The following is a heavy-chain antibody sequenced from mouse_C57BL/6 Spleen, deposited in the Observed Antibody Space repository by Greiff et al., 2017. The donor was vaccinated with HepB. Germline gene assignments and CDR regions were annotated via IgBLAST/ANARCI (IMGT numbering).Heavy chain of an antibody. V-gene: IGHV14-4*01. CDR1: GFNIKDDY. J-gene: IGHJ3*01. CDR3: TTNYPFAY. D-gene: IGHD1-1*02. Sequence: EVQLKESGAELVRPGASVKLSCTASGFNIKDDYMHWVKQRPEQGLEWIGWIDPENGDTEYASKFQGKATITADTSSNTAYLQLSSLTSEYTAVYYCTTNYPFAYWGQGTLVTVSA. CDR2: IDPENGDT.